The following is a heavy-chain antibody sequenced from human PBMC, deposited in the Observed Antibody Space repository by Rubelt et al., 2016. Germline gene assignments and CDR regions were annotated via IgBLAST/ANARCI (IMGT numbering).Heavy chain of an antibody. D-gene: IGHD1-26*01. J-gene: IGHJ4*02. CDR1: GGTFSSYA. Sequence: QVQLVQSGAEVKKPGASVKVSCKASGGTFSSYAISWVRQAPGQGLEWMGRIIPILGIANDARKFQGRGTITADESTSTAYMELSSRRSEDTAVYYCASTARSYANYWGQGTLVTVSS. CDR2: IIPILGIA. CDR3: ASTARSYANY. V-gene: IGHV1-69*04.